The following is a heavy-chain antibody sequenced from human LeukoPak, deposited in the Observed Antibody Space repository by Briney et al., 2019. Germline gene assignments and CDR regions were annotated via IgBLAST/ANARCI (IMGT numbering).Heavy chain of an antibody. V-gene: IGHV4-59*01. J-gene: IGHJ5*02. D-gene: IGHD5-18*01. CDR3: ARGTVDTTMVVA. Sequence: SETLSLTCTVSGGSISSYYWSWLRQPPGKGLEWIAYIYYSGSTNYNPSLKSRVTISVDTSKNQFSLKLSSVTAADTAVYYCARGTVDTTMVVAWGRGTLVTVSS. CDR1: GGSISSYY. CDR2: IYYSGST.